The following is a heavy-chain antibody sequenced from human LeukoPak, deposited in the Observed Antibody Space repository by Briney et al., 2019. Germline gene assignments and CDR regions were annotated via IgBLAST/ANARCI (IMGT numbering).Heavy chain of an antibody. CDR2: IYYSGST. D-gene: IGHD1-26*01. CDR3: ARYSPRVYYGMDV. J-gene: IGHJ6*02. Sequence: SETLSLTCTVSGGSISSYYWSWIRQPPGKGLEWIGYIYYSGSTNYNPSLKSRVTISVDTSKNQFSLKLSSVTTADTAVYYCARYSPRVYYGMDVWGQGTTVTVSS. V-gene: IGHV4-59*01. CDR1: GGSISSYY.